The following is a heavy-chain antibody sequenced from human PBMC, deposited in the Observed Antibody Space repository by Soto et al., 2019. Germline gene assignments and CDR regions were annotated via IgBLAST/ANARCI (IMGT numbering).Heavy chain of an antibody. CDR1: GFTFSSYG. J-gene: IGHJ4*02. D-gene: IGHD6-6*01. CDR3: AKEGPRYSSSSTRRWIFDY. Sequence: QVQLVESGGGVVQPGRSLRLSCAASGFTFSSYGMHWVRQAPGKGLEWVAVISYDGSNKYYADSVKGRFTISRDNSKNTLYLQMNSLGAEDTAVYYCAKEGPRYSSSSTRRWIFDYWGQGTLVTVSS. V-gene: IGHV3-30*18. CDR2: ISYDGSNK.